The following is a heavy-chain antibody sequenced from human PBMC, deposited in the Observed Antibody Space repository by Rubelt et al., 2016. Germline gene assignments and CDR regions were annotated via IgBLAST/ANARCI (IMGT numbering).Heavy chain of an antibody. CDR2: IYSNGNT. Sequence: EVQLLESGGGLIQPGGSLRLSCAASGFSVSSKYMAWVRQAPGEGLELVSSIYSNGNTHYTDSMKGRFTISRENSKNTVFLQMNSLRVDDTAVYYCISYVWGQGTMVTVSS. CDR3: ISYV. CDR1: GFSVSSKY. J-gene: IGHJ3*01. V-gene: IGHV3-66*01.